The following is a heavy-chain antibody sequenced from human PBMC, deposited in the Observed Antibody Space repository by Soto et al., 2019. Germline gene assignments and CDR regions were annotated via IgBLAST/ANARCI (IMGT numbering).Heavy chain of an antibody. CDR3: ARYNWPTLHQGGWFDP. J-gene: IGHJ5*02. V-gene: IGHV4-59*08. D-gene: IGHD1-20*01. CDR1: GGSISSYY. CDR2: IYYSGST. Sequence: SETLSLTCTVSGGSISSYYWSWIRQPPGKGLEWIGYIYYSGSTNYNPSLKSRVTISVDTSKNQFSLKLSSVTAADTAVYYCARYNWPTLHQGGWFDPWGQGTLVTVSS.